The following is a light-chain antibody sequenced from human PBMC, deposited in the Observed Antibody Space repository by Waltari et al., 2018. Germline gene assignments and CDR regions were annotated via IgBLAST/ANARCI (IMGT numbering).Light chain of an antibody. J-gene: IGLJ1*01. CDR2: DVT. Sequence: QSALTQPASVSGSPGQSITIPCTGTSSAVGGSNYDPWYQQHPCKAPKLMIYDVTNRASGVSSRFTGSKSGNTASLAISGLQTDDEADYYCSSYRKSSTAGGVFGTGTKVTVL. V-gene: IGLV2-14*03. CDR3: SSYRKSSTAGGV. CDR1: SSAVGGSNY.